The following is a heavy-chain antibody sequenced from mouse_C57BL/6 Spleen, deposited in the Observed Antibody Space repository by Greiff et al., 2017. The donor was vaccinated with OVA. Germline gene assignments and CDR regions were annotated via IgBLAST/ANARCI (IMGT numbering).Heavy chain of an antibody. CDR2: IYWDDAK. J-gene: IGHJ2*01. CDR3: GRRGYYGSSYYFDY. D-gene: IGHD1-1*01. V-gene: IGHV8-12*01. Sequence: LKESGPGLLQPSQTLSLSCSSSGFSLSTSGMGVIWIRQPSGQGLEWLVHIYWDDAKHYNPSLKRRLTISKDTSRNQVFLKITRVDPADTATYYCGRRGYYGSSYYFDYWGQGTTLTVSS. CDR1: GFSLSTSGMG.